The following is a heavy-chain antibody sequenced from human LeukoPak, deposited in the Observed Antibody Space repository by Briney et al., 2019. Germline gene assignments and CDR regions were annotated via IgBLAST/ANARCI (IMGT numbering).Heavy chain of an antibody. J-gene: IGHJ4*02. CDR3: ARRTKWGGWYDY. CDR1: GYTFTRYG. D-gene: IGHD1-14*01. Sequence: GASVKVSCKASGYTFTRYGISWVRQAPRQGLEWMGWISAYNGNTNYAQKLQGRVTIITDTTTSTAYMELRCRRSDETAVYYCARRTKWGGWYDYWGQGTLVTVSS. CDR2: ISAYNGNT. V-gene: IGHV1-18*01.